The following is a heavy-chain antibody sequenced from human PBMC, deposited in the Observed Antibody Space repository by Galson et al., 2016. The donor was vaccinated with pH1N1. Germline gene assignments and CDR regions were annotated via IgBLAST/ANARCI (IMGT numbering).Heavy chain of an antibody. D-gene: IGHD2-2*01. CDR2: IDPSGGGT. J-gene: IGHJ4*02. CDR3: ARSSTGYFDY. Sequence: SVKVSCKASGYTFTSYYFHWVRQAPGQGLEWMGVIDPSGGGTTYAQKFQDLVTISVDTSKNQFSLKLSSVTAADTAVYHCARSSTGYFDYWGQGTLVTVSS. CDR1: GYTFTSYY. V-gene: IGHV1-46*01.